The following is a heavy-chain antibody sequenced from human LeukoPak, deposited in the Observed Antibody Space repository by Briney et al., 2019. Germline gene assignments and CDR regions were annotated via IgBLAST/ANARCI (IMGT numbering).Heavy chain of an antibody. D-gene: IGHD6-13*01. CDR2: ISAGGSP. Sequence: GGSLRLSCAASGFTVSSNYMSWVRQAPGKGLEWVSVISAGGSPYYPDSVKGRFTISRDNAKNSLYLQMNSLRAEDTAVYYCARGLAAAAIRPDAFDIWGQGTMVTVSS. V-gene: IGHV3-66*01. J-gene: IGHJ3*02. CDR3: ARGLAAAAIRPDAFDI. CDR1: GFTVSSNY.